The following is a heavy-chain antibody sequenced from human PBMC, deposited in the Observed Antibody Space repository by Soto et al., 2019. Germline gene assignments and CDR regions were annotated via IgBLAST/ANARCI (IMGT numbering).Heavy chain of an antibody. V-gene: IGHV1-69*13. CDR2: IIPIFDTA. J-gene: IGHJ3*02. CDR3: AKELAIIGKGAFDM. Sequence: SVKVSCKASGGTFSSYAISWVRQAPGQGLEWMGGIIPIFDTANYAQKFQGRVTITADESTSTAYMELSSLRAEDTAVYYCAKELAIIGKGAFDMWGQGTMVTVSS. CDR1: GGTFSSYA. D-gene: IGHD1-26*01.